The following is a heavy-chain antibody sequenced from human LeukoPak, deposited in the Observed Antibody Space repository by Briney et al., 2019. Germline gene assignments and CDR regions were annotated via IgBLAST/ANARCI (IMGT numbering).Heavy chain of an antibody. CDR3: ASLMAAAAPEY. V-gene: IGHV4-61*05. D-gene: IGHD2-15*01. J-gene: IGHJ4*02. CDR1: GGSISSCCCY. CDR2: IYHSASS. Sequence: PSETLSLTCTVSGGSISSCCCYWSWMPQPPGKGLEWIGYIYHSASSNSYLSLKIRITISAARSKYQFSLKLSSVTAADTAVYYCASLMAAAAPEYWGQGTLVTVSS.